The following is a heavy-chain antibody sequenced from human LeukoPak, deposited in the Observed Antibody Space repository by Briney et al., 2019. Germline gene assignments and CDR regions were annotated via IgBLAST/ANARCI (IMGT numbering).Heavy chain of an antibody. CDR1: GFTFSSYS. Sequence: GGSLRLSCAASGFTFSSYSMNWVRQAPGKGLEWVSSTSSSSSYIYYADSVKGRFTISRDNAKNSLYLQMNSLRAEDTAVYYCAAPVDSSGCPGYWGQGTLVTVSS. J-gene: IGHJ4*02. V-gene: IGHV3-21*01. D-gene: IGHD3-22*01. CDR2: TSSSSSYI. CDR3: AAPVDSSGCPGY.